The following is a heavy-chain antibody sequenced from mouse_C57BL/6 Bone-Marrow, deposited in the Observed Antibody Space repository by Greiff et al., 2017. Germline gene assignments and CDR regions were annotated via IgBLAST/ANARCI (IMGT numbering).Heavy chain of an antibody. CDR1: GFTFSDFY. Sequence: EVQLVESGGGLVQSGRSLRLSCATSGFTFSDFYMEWVRQAPGKGLEWIAASRNKANDYTTEYSASVKGRFIVSGDTSQSILYLQLKALRAEDPAIYYCARDADGYYLYWYFDVWGTGTTVTVSS. J-gene: IGHJ1*03. CDR3: ARDADGYYLYWYFDV. V-gene: IGHV7-1*01. CDR2: SRNKANDYTT. D-gene: IGHD2-3*01.